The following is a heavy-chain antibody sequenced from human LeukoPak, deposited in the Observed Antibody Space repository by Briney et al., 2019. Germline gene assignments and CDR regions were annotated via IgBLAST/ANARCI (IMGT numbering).Heavy chain of an antibody. V-gene: IGHV5-10-1*01. Sequence: GESLKISCEGSGYSFTSYYIGWVRQMPGKGLEWMGRIDPSDSYTNYSPSFQGHVTISADKSISTAYLQWSSLKASDTAMYYCARQLEADYYDSSGYYPDYWGQGTLVTVSS. CDR3: ARQLEADYYDSSGYYPDY. D-gene: IGHD3-22*01. J-gene: IGHJ4*02. CDR1: GYSFTSYY. CDR2: IDPSDSYT.